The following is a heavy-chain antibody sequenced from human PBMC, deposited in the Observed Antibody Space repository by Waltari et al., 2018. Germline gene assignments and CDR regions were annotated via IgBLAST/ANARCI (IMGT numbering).Heavy chain of an antibody. D-gene: IGHD2-15*01. CDR3: ARAKGYCSGGSCYRDAFEI. V-gene: IGHV3-30-3*01. Sequence: QVQRVESGGGVVQPGRSLRLSCAVSGFIFSNYPMHWVRQAPGKGLEWVAFISYDGSSQYYADSVKGRFTVSRDSPKNTLFLQMNSLRVEDTAVYYCARAKGYCSGGSCYRDAFEIWGQGTMVTVSS. CDR1: GFIFSNYP. CDR2: ISYDGSSQ. J-gene: IGHJ3*02.